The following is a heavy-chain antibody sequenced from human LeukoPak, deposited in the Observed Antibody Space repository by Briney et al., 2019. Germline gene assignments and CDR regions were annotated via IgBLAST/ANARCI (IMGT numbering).Heavy chain of an antibody. V-gene: IGHV4-34*01. J-gene: IGHJ4*02. CDR2: INHSGST. D-gene: IGHD1-26*01. Sequence: SETLSLTCAVYGGSFSGYYWSWIRQPPGKGLEWIGEINHSGSTNYNPSLKSRVTISVDTSKNQFSLKLSSVTAADTAVYYCARGEWEIGLFFDYWGQGTLVTVSS. CDR3: ARGEWEIGLFFDY. CDR1: GGSFSGYY.